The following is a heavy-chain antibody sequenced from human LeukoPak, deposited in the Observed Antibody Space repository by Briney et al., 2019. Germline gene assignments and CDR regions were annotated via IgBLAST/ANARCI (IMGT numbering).Heavy chain of an antibody. J-gene: IGHJ6*02. CDR1: GFTFSSYW. D-gene: IGHD2-2*01. V-gene: IGHV3-7*01. Sequence: GGSLRLSCAAPGFTFSSYWMSWVRQAPGKGLEWVANIKQDGSEKYYVDSVKGRFTISRDNAKNSLYLQMNSLRAEDTAVYYCARERVGGYCSSTSCQYYYYGMDVWGQGTTVTVSS. CDR2: IKQDGSEK. CDR3: ARERVGGYCSSTSCQYYYYGMDV.